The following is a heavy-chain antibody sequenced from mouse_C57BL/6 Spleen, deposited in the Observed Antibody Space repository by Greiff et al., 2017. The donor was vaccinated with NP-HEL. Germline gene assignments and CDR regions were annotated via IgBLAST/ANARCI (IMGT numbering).Heavy chain of an antibody. Sequence: EVQGVESGGGLVKPGGSLKLSCAASGFTFSDYGMHWVRQAPEKGLEWVAYISSGSSTIYYADTVKGRFTISRDNAKNTLFLQMTSLRSEDTAMYYCARDTVVPYAMDYWGQGTSVTVSS. D-gene: IGHD1-1*01. CDR1: GFTFSDYG. V-gene: IGHV5-17*01. J-gene: IGHJ4*01. CDR3: ARDTVVPYAMDY. CDR2: ISSGSSTI.